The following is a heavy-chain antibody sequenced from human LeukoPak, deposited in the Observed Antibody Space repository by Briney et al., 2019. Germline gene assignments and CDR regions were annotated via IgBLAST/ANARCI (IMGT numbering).Heavy chain of an antibody. CDR1: GFTFGDYA. Sequence: PAGGSLRLSCTASGFTFGDYAMSWVRQAPGKGLEWVGLIRSKAYGGTTEYAASVKGTFTISRDDSKSIAYLQMNSLKTEDTAVYYCTSDYYAPYYFDYWGQGTLVTVSS. V-gene: IGHV3-49*04. J-gene: IGHJ4*02. CDR3: TSDYYAPYYFDY. CDR2: IRSKAYGGTT. D-gene: IGHD2-2*01.